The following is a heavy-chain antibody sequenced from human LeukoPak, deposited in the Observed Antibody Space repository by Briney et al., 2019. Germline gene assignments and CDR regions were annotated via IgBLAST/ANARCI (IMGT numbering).Heavy chain of an antibody. J-gene: IGHJ4*02. D-gene: IGHD2-2*01. V-gene: IGHV3-74*01. CDR2: INGDGSST. Sequence: GGSLRLSCAASGFTFSSYWMHWVRQAPGKGLVWVARINGDGSSTRYADSVKGRFTISRDNAKNTLYLQMNRLRAEDTAVYSCARELVVREGDYFDNWGQGTLVTVSS. CDR3: ARELVVREGDYFDN. CDR1: GFTFSSYW.